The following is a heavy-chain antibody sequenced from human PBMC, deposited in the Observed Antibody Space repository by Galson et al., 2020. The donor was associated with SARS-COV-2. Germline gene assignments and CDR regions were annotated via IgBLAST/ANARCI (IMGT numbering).Heavy chain of an antibody. CDR1: GVSISSSSYY. V-gene: IGHV4-39*01. J-gene: IGHJ4*02. D-gene: IGHD5-18*01. Sequence: SETLSLPCTVSGVSISSSSYYWGWIRQPPGKGLEWIGSLYYSGSTYSNPSLKRRVTISVDTPKRQFSLILTSVTAADTALDYCARQRLGYSYGHPTVGYWGPGTLFTVSS. CDR2: LYYSGST. CDR3: ARQRLGYSYGHPTVGY.